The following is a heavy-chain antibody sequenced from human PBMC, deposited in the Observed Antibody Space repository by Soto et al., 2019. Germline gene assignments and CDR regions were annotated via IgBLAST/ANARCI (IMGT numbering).Heavy chain of an antibody. V-gene: IGHV1-18*01. CDR2: ISAYNGNT. CDR1: GYTFTSYG. D-gene: IGHD2-15*01. Sequence: ASVKVSCKASGYTFTSYGISWVRQAPGQGLEWMGWISAYNGNTNYAQKLQGRVTMTTDTSTSTAYMELRSLRSDDTAVYYCARVACSGGSCYNYYYYYYMDVWGKGTTVTVSS. J-gene: IGHJ6*03. CDR3: ARVACSGGSCYNYYYYYYMDV.